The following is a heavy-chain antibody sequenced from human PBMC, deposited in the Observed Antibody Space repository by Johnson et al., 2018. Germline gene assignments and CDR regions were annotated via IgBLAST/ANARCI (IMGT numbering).Heavy chain of an antibody. D-gene: IGHD2/OR15-2a*01. CDR2: ISYDGSKK. V-gene: IGHV3-30*18. J-gene: IGHJ1*01. Sequence: QVQLVQSGGGVVQPGRSLRLSCAASGFTFSSYGMHWVRQVPGKGLEWGAVISYDGSKKYYADSVKGRFTISRDNSKNSLYLQMNSLRTDDTAFYYCAKESNSWPAEYFRHWGHGTLVTVSS. CDR1: GFTFSSYG. CDR3: AKESNSWPAEYFRH.